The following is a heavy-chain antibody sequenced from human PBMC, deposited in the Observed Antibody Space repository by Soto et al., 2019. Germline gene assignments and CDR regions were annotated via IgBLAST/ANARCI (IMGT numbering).Heavy chain of an antibody. J-gene: IGHJ4*02. CDR1: GGSFSSSA. V-gene: IGHV1-69*01. D-gene: IGHD3-22*01. CDR2: ILPIFGAA. CDR3: ARDDYYDSSGYFDY. Sequence: QVQLVQSGAEVKNPESSVKVSCQASGGSFSSSAISWVRQAPGQGVEWMGGILPIFGAANYAQKFEGRVTIPADESTSTAYMELSSLRSEDTAVYYCARDDYYDSSGYFDYWGQGTLVTVSS.